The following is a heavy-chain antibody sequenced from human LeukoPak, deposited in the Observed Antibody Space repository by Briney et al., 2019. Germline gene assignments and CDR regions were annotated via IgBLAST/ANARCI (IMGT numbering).Heavy chain of an antibody. CDR1: GFTFSSYW. Sequence: PVGSLRLSCAASGFTFSSYWMNWVRQAPGKGLEWVANIKQDGSEKNYVDFVKGRFTISRDNAKNSLDLQMNSLRAEDTAMYYCARARGDGYQWYFDLWGRGTLVTVSS. D-gene: IGHD5-24*01. CDR3: ARARGDGYQWYFDL. J-gene: IGHJ2*01. CDR2: IKQDGSEK. V-gene: IGHV3-7*01.